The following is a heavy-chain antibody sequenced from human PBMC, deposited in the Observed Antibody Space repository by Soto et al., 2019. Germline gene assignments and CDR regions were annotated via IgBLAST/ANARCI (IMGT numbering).Heavy chain of an antibody. D-gene: IGHD3-3*01. CDR2: ISYDGSNK. J-gene: IGHJ6*02. CDR1: GFTFSNYG. CDR3: AKVVGFLEWPNGYYGMDV. Sequence: QVQLVESGGGVVQPGRSPRLSCAASGFTFSNYGMHWVRQAPGKGLEWVAVISYDGSNKYYADSVKGRFTISRDNSKNTLYLQMNSLRAEDTAVYYCAKVVGFLEWPNGYYGMDVWGQGTTVTVSS. V-gene: IGHV3-30*18.